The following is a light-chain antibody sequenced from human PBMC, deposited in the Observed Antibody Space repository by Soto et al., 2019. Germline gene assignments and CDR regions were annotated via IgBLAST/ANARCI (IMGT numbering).Light chain of an antibody. V-gene: IGKV3-11*01. CDR1: QSVSSY. CDR3: QQRSNWPLFT. J-gene: IGKJ3*01. CDR2: DAS. Sequence: EIVLTQSPATLSLSPGERATLSCRASQSVSSYLAWYQQKPGQAPRLLIYDASNRATGTPARFSGSGSGTDFTLTISSLEPEDCAVYYCQQRSNWPLFTFGPGTKVDIK.